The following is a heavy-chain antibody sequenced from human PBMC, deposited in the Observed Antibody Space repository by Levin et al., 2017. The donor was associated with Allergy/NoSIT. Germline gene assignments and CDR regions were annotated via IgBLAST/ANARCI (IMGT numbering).Heavy chain of an antibody. V-gene: IGHV3-30*04. CDR2: ISYDGSHK. J-gene: IGHJ4*02. CDR3: ARGLPRYTTSWFDY. D-gene: IGHD6-13*01. CDR1: GFTFNNYA. Sequence: GESLKISCAASGFTFNNYAMHWVRQAPGEGLEWVALISYDGSHKSYADSVKGRFTISTDNSKTTLYLKMNSLRPDDTAVYYSARGLPRYTTSWFDYWGQGTLVTVSS.